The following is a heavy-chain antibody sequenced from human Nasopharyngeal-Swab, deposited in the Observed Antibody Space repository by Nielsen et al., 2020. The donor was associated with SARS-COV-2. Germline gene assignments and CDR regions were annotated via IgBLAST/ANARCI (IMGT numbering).Heavy chain of an antibody. CDR2: IVVGSGNT. D-gene: IGHD3-3*01. Sequence: SVKVSCKASGFTFTSSAVQWVRQARGQRLEWIGWIVVGSGNTNYAQKFQERVTITRDMSTSTAYMELSSLRSEDTAVYYCAAGVYYDFWSGYPPLDYWGQGTLVTASS. CDR3: AAGVYYDFWSGYPPLDY. CDR1: GFTFTSSA. J-gene: IGHJ4*02. V-gene: IGHV1-58*01.